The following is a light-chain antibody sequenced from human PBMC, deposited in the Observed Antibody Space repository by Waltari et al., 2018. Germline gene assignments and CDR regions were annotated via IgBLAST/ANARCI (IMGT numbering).Light chain of an antibody. Sequence: QSALTQPASVSGSPGQSVTLFCAGTSNDVGGYNSVSWYQEHPGQAPRVIIYDVSGRPARVSVRFSGSKSGHTASLTISGLQAEDEADYYCSSQSSNDVVLFGGGTKLTGL. J-gene: IGLJ2*01. CDR3: SSQSSNDVVL. V-gene: IGLV2-14*01. CDR2: DVS. CDR1: SNDVGGYNS.